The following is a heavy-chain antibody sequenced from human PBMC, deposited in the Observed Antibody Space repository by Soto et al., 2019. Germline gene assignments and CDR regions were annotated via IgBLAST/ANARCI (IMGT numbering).Heavy chain of an antibody. Sequence: GGSLRLSCAASGFTFSSYDMHWVRQATGKGLEWVSAIGTAGDTYYPGSVKGRFTISRENAKNSLYLQMNSMRAGDTAVYYCARVNSSSWFLDFWGQGTLVTVSS. V-gene: IGHV3-13*01. CDR1: GFTFSSYD. J-gene: IGHJ4*02. CDR2: IGTAGDT. CDR3: ARVNSSSWFLDF. D-gene: IGHD6-13*01.